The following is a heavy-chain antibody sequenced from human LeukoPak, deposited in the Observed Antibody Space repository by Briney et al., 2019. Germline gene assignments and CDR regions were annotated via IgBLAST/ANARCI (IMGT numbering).Heavy chain of an antibody. CDR2: IYYSGNT. CDR3: ARGALLWFGDRMEYYFDY. Sequence: SETLSLTCTVSGGSISSYYWSWIRQPLGKGLEWIGSIYYSGNTNYNPSLKSRVTISVDTSKNQFSLKLSSMTAADTAVYYCARGALLWFGDRMEYYFDYWGQGTLLTVSS. D-gene: IGHD3-10*01. CDR1: GGSISSYY. J-gene: IGHJ4*02. V-gene: IGHV4-59*01.